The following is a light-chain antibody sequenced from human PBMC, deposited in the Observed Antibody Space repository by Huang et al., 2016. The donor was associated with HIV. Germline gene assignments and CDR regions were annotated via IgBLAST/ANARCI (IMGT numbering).Light chain of an antibody. CDR3: QQSYSALSS. J-gene: IGKJ5*01. CDR1: QRITTY. Sequence: IQMTQSPTSLSASVGDRVSIVCRASQRITTYLNWYPQKPGKAPKLLISSASTLHSGGPSRFSGSGSGTEFTLTIRGLQLDDFATYYCQQSYSALSSFGPGTRL. V-gene: IGKV1-39*01. CDR2: SAS.